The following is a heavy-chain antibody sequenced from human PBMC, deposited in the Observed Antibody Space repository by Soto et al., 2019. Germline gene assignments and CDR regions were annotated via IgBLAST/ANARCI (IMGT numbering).Heavy chain of an antibody. CDR2: ISGSGDST. Sequence: GSLRLSCAASGFTFSSYAMNWVRQAPGKGLEWVSVISGSGDSTYYADSVKGRFTISRDNSKNTLYLQMNSLRTEDTAVYYCARRGPGTYYDYWGQGTLVTVSS. V-gene: IGHV3-23*01. CDR3: ARRGPGTYYDY. D-gene: IGHD6-13*01. J-gene: IGHJ4*02. CDR1: GFTFSSYA.